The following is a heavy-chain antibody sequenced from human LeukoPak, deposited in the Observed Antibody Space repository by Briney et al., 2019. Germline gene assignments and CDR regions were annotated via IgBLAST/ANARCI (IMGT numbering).Heavy chain of an antibody. CDR1: GFTFSSYG. CDR2: ISDNGRRT. V-gene: IGHV3-64D*06. D-gene: IGHD3-10*01. Sequence: GGSLRLSCSASGFTFSSYGLHWVRQAPGEGLEYVSGISDNGRRTYYADPVKGRFTISRDNSRKTLYLQMSSLRAEDTAVYYCVRDQSGSYSFDYWGQGTLVTVSS. J-gene: IGHJ4*02. CDR3: VRDQSGSYSFDY.